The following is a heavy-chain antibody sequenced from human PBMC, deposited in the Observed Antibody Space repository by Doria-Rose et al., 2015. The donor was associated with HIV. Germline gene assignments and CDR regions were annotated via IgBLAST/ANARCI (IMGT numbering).Heavy chain of an antibody. V-gene: IGHV2-26*01. J-gene: IGHJ4*02. CDR3: ARIKSSRWYHKYYFDF. CDR2: MFSYDER. D-gene: IGHD6-13*01. Sequence: QESGPVLVKPTETLTLTCAVSGVSLSSPGMGVSWIRQPPAKALEWLANMFSYDERSYKTSLKSRLTISRGTYKSQVVLTMTDMDPVDTATYYCARIKSSRWYHKYYFDFWGQGTLVIVSA. CDR1: GVSLSSPGMG.